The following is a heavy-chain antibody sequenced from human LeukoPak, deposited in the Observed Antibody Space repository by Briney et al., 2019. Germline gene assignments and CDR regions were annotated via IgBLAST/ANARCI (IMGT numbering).Heavy chain of an antibody. D-gene: IGHD6-13*01. V-gene: IGHV1-69*13. Sequence: SVKVSCKASGGTFSSYAISWVRQAPGQGLEWMGGIIPIFGTANYAQKFQGRVTITADESTSTAYMELSSLRSEDTAVYYCARDPYSSSWSYGMDVWGQGTTVTVSS. CDR3: ARDPYSSSWSYGMDV. CDR1: GGTFSSYA. CDR2: IIPIFGTA. J-gene: IGHJ6*02.